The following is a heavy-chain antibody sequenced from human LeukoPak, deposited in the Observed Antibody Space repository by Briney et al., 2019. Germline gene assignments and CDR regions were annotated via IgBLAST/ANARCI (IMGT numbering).Heavy chain of an antibody. CDR2: IKQDGSEK. CDR1: GFTFSSYW. D-gene: IGHD5-18*01. Sequence: PGGSLRLSCATSGFTFSSYWMSWVRQAPGKGLEWVANIKQDGSEKYYVDSVKGRFTISRDNAKNSLYLQMNSLRAEGTAVSYCARGSYGPDYWGQGTLVTVSS. CDR3: ARGSYGPDY. V-gene: IGHV3-7*04. J-gene: IGHJ4*02.